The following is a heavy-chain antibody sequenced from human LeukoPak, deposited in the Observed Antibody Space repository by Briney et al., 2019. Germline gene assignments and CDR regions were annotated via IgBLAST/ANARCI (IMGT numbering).Heavy chain of an antibody. CDR2: IYYSGST. CDR1: GGPISSSSYY. J-gene: IGHJ4*02. V-gene: IGHV4-39*01. D-gene: IGHD3-22*01. CDR3: ARHLITMIGVDY. Sequence: SETLSLTCTVSGGPISSSSYYWGWIRQPPGKGLEWIGSIYYSGSTYYNPSLKSRVTISVDTSKNQFSLKLSSVTAADTAVYYCARHLITMIGVDYWGQGTLVTVSS.